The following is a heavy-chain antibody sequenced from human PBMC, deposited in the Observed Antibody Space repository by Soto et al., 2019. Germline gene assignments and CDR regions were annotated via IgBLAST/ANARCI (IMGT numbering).Heavy chain of an antibody. CDR3: AKEGYDSSGYTGPFEY. D-gene: IGHD3-22*01. J-gene: IGHJ4*02. Sequence: GSLRLSCAASGFTFSSYGMHWVRQAPGKGLEWVAVISYDGSNKYYADSVKGRFTISRDNSKNTLYLQMNSLRAEDTAVYYCAKEGYDSSGYTGPFEYWGQGTLVTVSS. CDR2: ISYDGSNK. V-gene: IGHV3-30*18. CDR1: GFTFSSYG.